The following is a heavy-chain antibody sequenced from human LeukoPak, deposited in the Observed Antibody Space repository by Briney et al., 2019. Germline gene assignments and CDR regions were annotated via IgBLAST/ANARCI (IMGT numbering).Heavy chain of an antibody. CDR1: GFTFSSYG. D-gene: IGHD3-16*01. J-gene: IGHJ4*02. CDR2: ISYDGSNK. CDR3: AKDSLIPRMNLMITFGGVITH. Sequence: GGSLRLSCAASGFTFSSYGMHWVRQAPGKGLEWVAVISYDGSNKYYADSVKGRFTISRDNSKNTLYLQMNSLRAEDTAVYYCAKDSLIPRMNLMITFGGVITHWGQGTLVTVSS. V-gene: IGHV3-30*18.